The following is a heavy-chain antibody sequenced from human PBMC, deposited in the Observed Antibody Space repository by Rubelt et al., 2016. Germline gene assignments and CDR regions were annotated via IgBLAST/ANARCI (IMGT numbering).Heavy chain of an antibody. CDR3: ATQGYCSSTSCYGAY. V-gene: IGHV3-48*02. Sequence: EVQLVESGGGLVQPGGSLRLSCAASGFTFSSYSMNWVRQAPGKGLEWGSYISSSSSTIYYADSVKGRLTSSRDNANNSLDRQMNSLRDEDTAVYYCATQGYCSSTSCYGAYWGQGTLVTVSS. J-gene: IGHJ4*02. CDR2: ISSSSSTI. D-gene: IGHD2-2*01. CDR1: GFTFSSYS.